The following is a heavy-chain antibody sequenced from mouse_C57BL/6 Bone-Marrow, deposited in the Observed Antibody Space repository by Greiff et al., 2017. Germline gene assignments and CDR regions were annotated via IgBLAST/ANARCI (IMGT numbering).Heavy chain of an antibody. J-gene: IGHJ4*01. CDR1: GYTFTSYW. V-gene: IGHV1-59*01. Sequence: QVHVKQPGAELVRPGTSVKLSCKASGYTFTSYWMHWVKQRPGQGLEWIGVIDPSDSYPNYNQKFKGKATLTVDTSSSTAYMQLSSLTSEDSAVYYCARLWSYYAMDYWGQGTSVTVSS. CDR2: IDPSDSYP. CDR3: ARLWSYYAMDY.